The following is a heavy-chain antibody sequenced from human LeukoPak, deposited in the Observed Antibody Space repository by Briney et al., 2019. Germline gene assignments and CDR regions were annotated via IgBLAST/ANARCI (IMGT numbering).Heavy chain of an antibody. J-gene: IGHJ4*02. CDR2: ISSSGSTI. V-gene: IGHV3-11*01. D-gene: IGHD3-10*01. CDR3: ARKTYGSEFYVDY. Sequence: GGSLRLSCAASKFTFSTFSMSWIRQAPGMGLEWLSYISSSGSTIYYADSVKGRFTISRDSANNSLYLQMNGLRAEDTAVYFCARKTYGSEFYVDYWGQGTLVTVSS. CDR1: KFTFSTFS.